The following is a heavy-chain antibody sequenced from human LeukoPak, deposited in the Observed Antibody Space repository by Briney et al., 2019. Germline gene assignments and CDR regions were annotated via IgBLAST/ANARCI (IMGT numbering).Heavy chain of an antibody. CDR3: ASHGYPVITPHY. V-gene: IGHV4-38-2*01. Sequence: SETLSLTCVVSGYSICSGYYWGWVRPPPGKGLEWVGYIYHSGSTYYNPSLKSRVTIYVDTYKDHFHLKLSSLTAPATPLCYFASHGYPVITPHYWGQGTLVSVSS. CDR1: GYSICSGYY. J-gene: IGHJ4*02. D-gene: IGHD3-16*02. CDR2: IYHSGST.